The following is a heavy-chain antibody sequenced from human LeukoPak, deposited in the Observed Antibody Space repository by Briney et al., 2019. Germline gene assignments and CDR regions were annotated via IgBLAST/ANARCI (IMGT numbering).Heavy chain of an antibody. CDR1: GCTFSSYW. CDR2: INNDGSSI. V-gene: IGHV3-74*01. CDR3: DRDRGLTMDV. Sequence: GGSLRLSCAASGCTFSSYWMNWVRQAPGKGLVWVSHINNDGSSITYADSVKGRFTISRDNAKNTLYLQIDSLRAEDTAVYYGDRDRGLTMDVWGQGTTVTVSS. J-gene: IGHJ6*01.